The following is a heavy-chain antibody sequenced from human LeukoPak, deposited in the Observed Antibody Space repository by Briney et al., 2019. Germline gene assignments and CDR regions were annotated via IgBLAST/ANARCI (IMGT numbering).Heavy chain of an antibody. Sequence: ETLSLTCTVSGGSISRYYWSWIRQPPGKGLEWIGYIYYSGSTNYNPSLKSRVTISVDTSKNQFSLKLSSVTAADTAVYYCARDISSSGWYDYWGQGTLVTVSS. V-gene: IGHV4-59*01. J-gene: IGHJ4*02. CDR2: IYYSGST. CDR3: ARDISSSGWYDY. D-gene: IGHD6-19*01. CDR1: GGSISRYY.